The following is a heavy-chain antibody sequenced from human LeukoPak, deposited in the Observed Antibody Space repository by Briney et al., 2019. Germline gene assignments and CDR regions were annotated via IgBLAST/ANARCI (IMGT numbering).Heavy chain of an antibody. V-gene: IGHV4-39*01. CDR2: VYYRRST. Sequence: SETLSLTCTVSGGSIFTNSYYWGWIRQPPGKGLEWIGSVYYRRSTYYHPSLKSRVTISMDTSKNQFSLKLTSVTAADTAVYYCARHHFLSGSYFVWFDPWGQGTLVTVSS. J-gene: IGHJ5*02. CDR3: ARHHFLSGSYFVWFDP. D-gene: IGHD1-26*01. CDR1: GGSIFTNSYY.